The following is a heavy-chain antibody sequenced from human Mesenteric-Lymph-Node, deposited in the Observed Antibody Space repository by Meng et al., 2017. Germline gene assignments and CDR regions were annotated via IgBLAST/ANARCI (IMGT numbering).Heavy chain of an antibody. J-gene: IGHJ4*02. Sequence: QVQLQQWGAGLLKPSDTLSLTCAVSGYSISSTNWWGWIRQPPGKGLEWIGYIYYSGSTSYNPSLKSRVTMSVDTSKNQFSLNLNSVTAVDTAVYYCARNVPGTSAYYDWGQGTLVTVSS. CDR2: IYYSGST. D-gene: IGHD3-22*01. CDR1: GYSISSTNW. V-gene: IGHV4-28*01. CDR3: ARNVPGTSAYYD.